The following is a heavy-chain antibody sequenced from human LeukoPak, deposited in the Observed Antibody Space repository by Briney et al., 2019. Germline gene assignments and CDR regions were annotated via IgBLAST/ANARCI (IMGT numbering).Heavy chain of an antibody. CDR1: GFTFSSYA. D-gene: IGHD6-19*01. V-gene: IGHV3-23*01. Sequence: GGSLRLSCAASGFTFSSYAMSWVRQAPGKGLEWVSAISGSGGSTYYADSVKGRFTISRDNSKNTLYLQMNSLRAEDTAAYYCAKFSGWYREPDYWGQGTLVTVSS. J-gene: IGHJ4*02. CDR3: AKFSGWYREPDY. CDR2: ISGSGGST.